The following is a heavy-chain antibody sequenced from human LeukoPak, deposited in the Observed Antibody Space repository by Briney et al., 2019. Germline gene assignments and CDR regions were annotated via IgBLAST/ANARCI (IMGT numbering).Heavy chain of an antibody. Sequence: SETLSLTFTVSGGSISSGIYYWSWIRQPAGKGLEWIGRIYTSGSTNYNPSLKSRVAISVDTSKNQFSLKLSSVTAADTAVYYCARGAYGSGSSNIDYWGQGTLVTVSS. CDR3: ARGAYGSGSSNIDY. CDR2: IYTSGST. V-gene: IGHV4-61*02. D-gene: IGHD3-10*01. J-gene: IGHJ4*02. CDR1: GGSISSGIYY.